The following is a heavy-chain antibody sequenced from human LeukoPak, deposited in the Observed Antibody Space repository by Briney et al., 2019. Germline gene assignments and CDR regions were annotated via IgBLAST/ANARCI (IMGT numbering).Heavy chain of an antibody. J-gene: IGHJ4*02. CDR3: ARSYVAGY. Sequence: GGSLRLSCGASGFTLGTYWMHWVRQAPGKGLVWVARISSDGSATIYTDSVRGRFTISRDNPKNTLYLQMNSLTAEDTAVYYCARSYVAGYWGQGTLVTVSS. CDR2: ISSDGSAT. D-gene: IGHD3-10*02. CDR1: GFTLGTYW. V-gene: IGHV3-74*01.